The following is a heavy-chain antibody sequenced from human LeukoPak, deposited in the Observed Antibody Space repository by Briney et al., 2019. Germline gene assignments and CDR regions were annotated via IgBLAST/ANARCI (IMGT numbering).Heavy chain of an antibody. CDR2: IYSGGST. J-gene: IGHJ3*02. CDR1: GFTVSSNY. Sequence: GGSLRLSCAASGFTVSSNYMSWVRQAPGKGLEWVSVIYSGGSTYYADSVKGRFTISRHNSKNTLYLQMNSLRAEDTAVYYCARGGYMGSSGWYVRTAAKPNDAFDIWSQGTMVTVSS. CDR3: ARGGYMGSSGWYVRTAAKPNDAFDI. V-gene: IGHV3-53*04. D-gene: IGHD6-19*01.